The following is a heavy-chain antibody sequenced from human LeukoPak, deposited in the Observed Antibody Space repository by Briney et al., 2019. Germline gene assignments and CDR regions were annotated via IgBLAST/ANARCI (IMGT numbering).Heavy chain of an antibody. V-gene: IGHV4-30-2*01. CDR3: ARAGVVVVITTRAFDI. J-gene: IGHJ3*02. Sequence: ASETLSLTCTVSGGSISSGGYYWSWIRQPPGKGLEWIGYIYHSGSTYYNPSLKSRVTISVDRSKNQFSLKLSSVTAADTAVYYCARAGVVVVITTRAFDIWGQGTMVTVSS. CDR1: GGSISSGGYY. D-gene: IGHD3-22*01. CDR2: IYHSGST.